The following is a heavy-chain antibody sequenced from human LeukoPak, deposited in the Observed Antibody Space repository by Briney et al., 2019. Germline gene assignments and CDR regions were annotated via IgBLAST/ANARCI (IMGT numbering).Heavy chain of an antibody. V-gene: IGHV1-69*05. CDR2: IIPIFGTA. D-gene: IGHD5-24*01. CDR1: GGTFSSYA. Sequence: SVKVSCKASGGTFSSYAISWVRQAPGQGLEWMGGIIPIFGTANYAQKFQGRVTITTDESTSTDYMELSSLRSEDTAVYYCASPVPGNGYSFAFDIWGHGTMVTVSS. J-gene: IGHJ3*02. CDR3: ASPVPGNGYSFAFDI.